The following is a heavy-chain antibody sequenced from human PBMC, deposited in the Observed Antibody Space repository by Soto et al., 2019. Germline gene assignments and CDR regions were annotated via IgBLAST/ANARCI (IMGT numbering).Heavy chain of an antibody. CDR2: ISYDGSNK. CDR1: GFIFHNYG. D-gene: IGHD2-2*01. V-gene: IGHV3-30*18. Sequence: GGSLRLSCAASGFIFHNYGMHWVRQAPGKGLEWVAVISYDGSNKYYADSVKGRFAISRDNSKNTLYLQMNSLRAEDTAVYYCAKGRGYCSSTSCYVGSDYWGQGTLVTVSS. J-gene: IGHJ4*02. CDR3: AKGRGYCSSTSCYVGSDY.